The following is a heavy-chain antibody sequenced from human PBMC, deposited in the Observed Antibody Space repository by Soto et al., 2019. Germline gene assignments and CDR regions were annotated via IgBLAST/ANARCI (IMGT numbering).Heavy chain of an antibody. J-gene: IGHJ4*02. CDR3: AKDCSSTTCFSK. V-gene: IGHV3-9*01. Sequence: EVQVVESGGGLVQPGRSLRLSCAASGFTFDDYAMHWVRQAPGKGLEWVSGISWNSGNIGYADSVKGRFTISRDNAKKSLYLPMNSLRAEDTALYYCAKDCSSTTCFSKWGQGTLVTVSS. CDR1: GFTFDDYA. CDR2: ISWNSGNI. D-gene: IGHD2-2*01.